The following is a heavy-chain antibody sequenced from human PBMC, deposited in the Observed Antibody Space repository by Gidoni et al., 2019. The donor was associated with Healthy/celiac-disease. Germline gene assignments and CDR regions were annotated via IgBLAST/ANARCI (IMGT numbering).Heavy chain of an antibody. D-gene: IGHD3-22*01. CDR2: INHSGST. Sequence: QVQLQQWGAGLLKPSETLSLTCAVYGGSFSGYYLSWIRQPPGKGLEWIGEINHSGSTNDNPSLKSRVTISVDTSKTQFSLKLSSVTAADTAVYYCAREGRGLVSYSSGLKGWFDPWGQGTLVTVSS. J-gene: IGHJ5*02. CDR1: GGSFSGYY. V-gene: IGHV4-34*01. CDR3: AREGRGLVSYSSGLKGWFDP.